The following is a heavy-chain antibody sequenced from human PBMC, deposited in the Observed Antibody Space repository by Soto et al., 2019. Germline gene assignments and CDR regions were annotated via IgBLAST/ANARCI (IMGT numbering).Heavy chain of an antibody. V-gene: IGHV4-31*03. CDR1: GGSISSGGYY. D-gene: IGHD2-2*01. CDR2: IYYSGST. Sequence: SETLSLTCTVSGGSISSGGYYWSWIRQHPGKGLEWIGYIYYSGSTYYNPSLKSRVTISVDTSKNQFSLKLSSVTAADTAVYYCARAPLSGDCSSNSCYIDYYYYYGMDVWGQGTTVTVSS. J-gene: IGHJ6*02. CDR3: ARAPLSGDCSSNSCYIDYYYYYGMDV.